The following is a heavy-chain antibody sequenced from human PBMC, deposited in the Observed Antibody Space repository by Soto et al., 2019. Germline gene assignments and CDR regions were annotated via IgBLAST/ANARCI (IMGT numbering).Heavy chain of an antibody. D-gene: IGHD3-10*01. CDR3: ASLRGGGSASYYPQTFDY. V-gene: IGHV1-18*01. CDR2: ISAYNGNT. CDR1: GYTFTNYG. Sequence: ASVKVSCKDSGYTFTNYGISWVRQAPEQGLEWMGWISAYNGNTNYAQKLQGRVTMTTDTSTSTAYMELRSLRPDNTAVYYCASLRGGGSASYYPQTFDYWGQGTLVTVSS. J-gene: IGHJ4*02.